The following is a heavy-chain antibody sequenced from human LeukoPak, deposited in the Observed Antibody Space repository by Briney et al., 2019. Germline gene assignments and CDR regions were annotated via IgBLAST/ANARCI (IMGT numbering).Heavy chain of an antibody. CDR3: ARGLVRASGNYLYY. Sequence: KPSETLSLTCAVYGGSFSGYYWSWIRQPPGKGLEWIGEINHSGGTNYNPSLKSRVTIAVDTSKNQFSLKLTSVTAADTAVYYCARGLVRASGNYLYYWGQGTLVTVSS. CDR2: INHSGGT. V-gene: IGHV4-34*01. J-gene: IGHJ4*02. D-gene: IGHD1-26*01. CDR1: GGSFSGYY.